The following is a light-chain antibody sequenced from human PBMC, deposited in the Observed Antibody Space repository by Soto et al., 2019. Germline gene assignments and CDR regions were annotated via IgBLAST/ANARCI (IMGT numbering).Light chain of an antibody. J-gene: IGKJ2*01. Sequence: DIQMTQSPSSLSASVGDRVTITCRASQPISTYLKWYQQRPGKAPRLLIHAASTLHSGVPSRFSGSGSGTDFTLTISSLQPEDFATYFCQQSYRTPPDTFGQGTKLEVK. CDR3: QQSYRTPPDT. CDR1: QPISTY. V-gene: IGKV1-39*01. CDR2: AAS.